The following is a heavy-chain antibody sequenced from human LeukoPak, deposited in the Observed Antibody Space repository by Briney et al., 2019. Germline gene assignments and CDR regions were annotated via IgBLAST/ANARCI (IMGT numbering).Heavy chain of an antibody. CDR1: GFTFGDYG. CDR2: ISGSGDRT. V-gene: IGHV3-23*01. D-gene: IGHD2-21*02. Sequence: GGSLRLSCTASGFTFGDYGMSWVRQAPGKGLEWVSAISGSGDRTYYGDSVKGRFTISRDNSKNTLYLQMNSLRAEDTAVYYCAKVEGAVVSTAIAFDYWGQGTLVTASS. CDR3: AKVEGAVVSTAIAFDY. J-gene: IGHJ4*02.